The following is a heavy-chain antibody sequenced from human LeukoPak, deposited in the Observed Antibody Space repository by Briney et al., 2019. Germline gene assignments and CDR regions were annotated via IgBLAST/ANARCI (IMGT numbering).Heavy chain of an antibody. CDR1: GFNFNTFG. Sequence: GGSLRLSCAASGFNFNTFGMHWVRQTPGKGLEWVAFIRHDGSDQYYADSVKGRFTLSRDNSQSTLYLQMNSLRTGDTAIYYCAKQIDGSGTFLYPKYFDHWGQGTLVTVSS. D-gene: IGHD3-10*01. V-gene: IGHV3-30*02. CDR2: IRHDGSDQ. CDR3: AKQIDGSGTFLYPKYFDH. J-gene: IGHJ4*02.